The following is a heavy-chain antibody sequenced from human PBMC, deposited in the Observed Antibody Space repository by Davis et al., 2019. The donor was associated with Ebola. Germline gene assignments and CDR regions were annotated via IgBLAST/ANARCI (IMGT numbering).Heavy chain of an antibody. CDR2: IKQDGSEK. V-gene: IGHV3-7*03. CDR3: ARELRTVGGYMDV. J-gene: IGHJ6*03. D-gene: IGHD1-26*01. Sequence: PGGSLRLSCAASGFIFSSYWMSWVRQAPGKGLEWVANIKQDGSEKYYVDSVKGRFTISRDNAKNSLYLQMNSLRAEDTAVYYCARELRTVGGYMDVWGKGTTVTVSS. CDR1: GFIFSSYW.